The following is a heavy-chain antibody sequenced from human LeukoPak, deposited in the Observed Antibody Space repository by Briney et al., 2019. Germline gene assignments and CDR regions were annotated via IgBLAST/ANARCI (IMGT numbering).Heavy chain of an antibody. Sequence: ASVKVSCKASGYTFTSYGISWVRQAPGQGLEWMGWISAYNGNTNYAQKLQGRVTMTTDTSTSTAYMELRSLRSDDTAVYYCAREVPYYYDSSGYREAGVDYWGQGTLVTVSS. V-gene: IGHV1-18*01. CDR3: AREVPYYYDSSGYREAGVDY. CDR2: ISAYNGNT. J-gene: IGHJ4*02. CDR1: GYTFTSYG. D-gene: IGHD3-22*01.